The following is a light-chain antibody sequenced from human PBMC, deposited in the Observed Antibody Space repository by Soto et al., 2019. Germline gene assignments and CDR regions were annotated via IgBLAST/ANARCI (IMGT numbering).Light chain of an antibody. V-gene: IGKV3-15*01. CDR1: QSISSD. J-gene: IGKJ2*01. Sequence: ETVMTQSPATLSVSPGERATLSCRASQSISSDLAWYQHKPGQAPRLLIYGASTTATGIPVRFSGSGSGTEFTLTISSLQSEDFAVYYCQQNNNLPRTFGQGTKLEIK. CDR3: QQNNNLPRT. CDR2: GAS.